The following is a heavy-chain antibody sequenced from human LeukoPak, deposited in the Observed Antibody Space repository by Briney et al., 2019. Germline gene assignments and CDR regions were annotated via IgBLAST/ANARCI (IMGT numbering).Heavy chain of an antibody. Sequence: GGSLRLSCAGSGFAFGGFAMTWVRQAPGKGLEWVAALTRSGANTYYADSVKGRFTISRDNSKSTLSLQLNSLRVEDTAVYYCAKGYSDDWYYFDSWGQGTLVTVSS. CDR1: GFAFGGFA. V-gene: IGHV3-23*01. D-gene: IGHD6-19*01. J-gene: IGHJ4*02. CDR2: LTRSGANT. CDR3: AKGYSDDWYYFDS.